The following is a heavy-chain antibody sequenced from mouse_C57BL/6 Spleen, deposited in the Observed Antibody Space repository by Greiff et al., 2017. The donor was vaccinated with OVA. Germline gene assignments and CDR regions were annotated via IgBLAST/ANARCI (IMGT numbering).Heavy chain of an antibody. CDR2: IEPNSGGT. J-gene: IGHJ4*01. D-gene: IGHD1-1*01. V-gene: IGHV1-72*01. CDR1: GYTFTSYW. Sequence: QVQLQQPGAELVKPGASVKLSCKASGYTFTSYWMHWVKQRPGRGLEWIGRIEPNSGGTKYNEKFKSKATLTVDKPSSTAYMQLSSLTSEDSAVYYCARYGATVVATDAMDYWGQGTSVTVSS. CDR3: ARYGATVVATDAMDY.